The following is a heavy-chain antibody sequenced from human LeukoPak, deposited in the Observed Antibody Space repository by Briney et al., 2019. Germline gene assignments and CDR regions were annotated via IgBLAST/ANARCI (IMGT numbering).Heavy chain of an antibody. CDR3: ARGWAEKGYCRGGTCNNPQFDY. CDR1: VFRFSDYW. D-gene: IGHD2-15*01. CDR2: IKEDGREK. J-gene: IGHJ4*02. Sequence: GGSLRLSCEASVFRFSDYWMTWVRQAPGKGLEWVANIKEDGREKYYVDSVKGRFTLSKDNAKNSVYLQMNSLGAEDTAVYYCARGWAEKGYCRGGTCNNPQFDYWGQGILVTVSS. V-gene: IGHV3-7*01.